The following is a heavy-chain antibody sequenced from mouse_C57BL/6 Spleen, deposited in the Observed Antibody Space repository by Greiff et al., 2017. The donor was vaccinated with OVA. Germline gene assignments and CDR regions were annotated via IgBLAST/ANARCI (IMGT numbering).Heavy chain of an antibody. CDR1: GFTFSSYT. V-gene: IGHV5-9*01. CDR3: ARRGNYGGLFAY. J-gene: IGHJ3*01. D-gene: IGHD2-1*01. CDR2: ISGGGGNT. Sequence: DVMLVESGGGLVKPGGSLKLSCAASGFTFSSYTMSWVRQTPEKRLEWVATISGGGGNTYYTDSVKGRFTISRDNAKNTLYLQMSSLMSEDTALYYCARRGNYGGLFAYWGQGTLVTVSA.